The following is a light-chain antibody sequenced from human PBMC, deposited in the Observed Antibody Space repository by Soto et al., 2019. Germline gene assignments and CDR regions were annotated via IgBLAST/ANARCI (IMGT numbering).Light chain of an antibody. Sequence: QSALTQPRSVSGSPGQSVTISCTGTSSDVGRFEYVSWYQQHPGEAPKVVVYDITKRPSGVPDRFSGSKSGNTASLTISGLQAEDEADYYCSSYTSSSTVIFGGGTKLTVL. CDR2: DIT. J-gene: IGLJ2*01. V-gene: IGLV2-11*01. CDR1: SSDVGRFEY. CDR3: SSYTSSSTVI.